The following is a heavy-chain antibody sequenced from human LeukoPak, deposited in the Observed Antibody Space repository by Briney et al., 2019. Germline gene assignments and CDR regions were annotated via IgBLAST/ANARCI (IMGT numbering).Heavy chain of an antibody. Sequence: GGSLRLSCAASGFPVSSNYMSWVRQAPGKGLEWVSVIYRDDTTYYADSVKGRFTIFRDNSKNTLYLQMSSLRDDDTAVYYCARAPYGVGYTAERDYWGQGTLVTVSS. V-gene: IGHV3-53*01. J-gene: IGHJ4*02. CDR1: GFPVSSNY. CDR2: IYRDDTT. D-gene: IGHD3-16*02. CDR3: ARAPYGVGYTAERDY.